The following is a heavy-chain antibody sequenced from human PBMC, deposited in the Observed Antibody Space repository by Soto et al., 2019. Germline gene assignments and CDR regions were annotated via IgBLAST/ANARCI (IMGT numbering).Heavy chain of an antibody. V-gene: IGHV1-3*01. D-gene: IGHD3-22*01. Sequence: ASVKVSCKASGYTFTSYGINWVRQAPGRGLEWMVWINLGNGNTKYSQQFQGRVIIDRDTSASTAFMELSSLRPEDTAVYYCARGGYFDSSNYLAYWGLGTLVTVSS. CDR3: ARGGYFDSSNYLAY. CDR1: GYTFTSYG. CDR2: INLGNGNT. J-gene: IGHJ4*02.